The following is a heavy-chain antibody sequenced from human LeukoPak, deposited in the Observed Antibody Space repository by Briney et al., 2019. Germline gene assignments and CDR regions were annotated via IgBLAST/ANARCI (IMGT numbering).Heavy chain of an antibody. J-gene: IGHJ4*02. CDR2: ISSSSSTI. CDR1: GFTFSSYS. CDR3: ARVELWPYYYDSSGYYPLGYFDY. V-gene: IGHV3-48*04. D-gene: IGHD3-22*01. Sequence: PGGSLRLSCAASGFTFSSYSMNWVRQALGKGLEWVSSISSSSSTIYYADSVKGRFTISRDNAKNSLYLQMNSLRAEDTAVYYCARVELWPYYYDSSGYYPLGYFDYWGQGTLVTVSS.